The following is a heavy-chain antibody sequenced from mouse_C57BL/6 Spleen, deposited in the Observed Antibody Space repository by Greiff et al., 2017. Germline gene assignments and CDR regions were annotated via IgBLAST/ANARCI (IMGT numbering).Heavy chain of an antibody. CDR2: IYPGSGST. J-gene: IGHJ4*01. CDR3: ASRGDYDDAMDY. D-gene: IGHD2-4*01. V-gene: IGHV1-55*01. CDR1: GYTFTSYW. Sequence: QVHVKQPGAELVKPGASVKMSCKASGYTFTSYWITWVKQRPGQGLEWIGDIYPGSGSTNYNEKFKSKATLTVDTSSSTAYMQLSSLTSEDSAVYYCASRGDYDDAMDYWGQGTSVTVSS.